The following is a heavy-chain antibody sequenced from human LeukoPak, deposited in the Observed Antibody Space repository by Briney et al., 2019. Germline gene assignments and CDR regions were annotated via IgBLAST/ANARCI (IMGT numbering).Heavy chain of an antibody. CDR3: ASRLYCSNTRCRNFPFAY. D-gene: IGHD2-2*01. J-gene: IGHJ4*02. Sequence: SVKVSCKASGGTFSSYAINWVRQAPGQGLEWMGGIIPIFGTANYAQKFQDRVTITADESTSTAYMEPSSLRSEDTAIYYCASRLYCSNTRCRNFPFAYWGQGTLVTVSS. CDR2: IIPIFGTA. V-gene: IGHV1-69*01. CDR1: GGTFSSYA.